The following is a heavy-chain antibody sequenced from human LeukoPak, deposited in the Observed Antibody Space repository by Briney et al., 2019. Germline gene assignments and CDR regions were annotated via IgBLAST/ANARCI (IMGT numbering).Heavy chain of an antibody. D-gene: IGHD2/OR15-2a*01. CDR1: GFTFSSYG. V-gene: IGHV3-7*01. Sequence: GGSLRLSCAASGFTFSSYGMHWFRQAPGKELEWLANTNQDGSAKNYVDSVRGRFTISRANAENSLYLQMNSLRAEDTAVYYCAREGFLDYWGQGNLVTVSS. J-gene: IGHJ4*02. CDR2: TNQDGSAK. CDR3: AREGFLDY.